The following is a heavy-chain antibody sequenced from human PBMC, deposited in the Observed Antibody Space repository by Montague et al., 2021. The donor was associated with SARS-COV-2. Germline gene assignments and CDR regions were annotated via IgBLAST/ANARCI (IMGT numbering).Heavy chain of an antibody. V-gene: IGHV4-39*02. D-gene: IGHD3-10*01. Sequence: SETLSLTCTVSAGSISTNAYYWAWIRQPPGKGLEWIGSISYSGSTYFNPSLESRLTMSVDTSKNHFSLKLSSVIAADTAVYYCARLWACYGSGSYKNIWFDPWGQGTLVTVSS. CDR3: ARLWACYGSGSYKNIWFDP. CDR1: AGSISTNAYY. J-gene: IGHJ5*02. CDR2: ISYSGST.